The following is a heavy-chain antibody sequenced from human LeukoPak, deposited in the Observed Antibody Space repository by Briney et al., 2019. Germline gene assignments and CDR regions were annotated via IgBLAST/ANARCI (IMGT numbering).Heavy chain of an antibody. D-gene: IGHD1-1*01. CDR3: ARDEFVHGQSSQIDY. CDR1: GFTFSHFG. J-gene: IGHJ4*02. Sequence: PGGSLRLSCAASGFTFSHFGMHWVRQAPGKGLEWVAVISYDGSNKYYADSVKGRFTISRDNSKNTLYLQMNSLRAEDTAVYYCARDEFVHGQSSQIDYWGQGTLVTVSS. CDR2: ISYDGSNK. V-gene: IGHV3-30*03.